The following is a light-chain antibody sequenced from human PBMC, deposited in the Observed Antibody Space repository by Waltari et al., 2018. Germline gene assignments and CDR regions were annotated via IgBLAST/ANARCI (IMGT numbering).Light chain of an antibody. CDR2: VTSDGSQ. Sequence: QQPEKGPRCLLKVTSDGSQSKGEEIPDRFSGSSSGAERYLTLSSLQSEDEADYYCQTGGHGTWVFGGGTKLTVL. J-gene: IGLJ3*02. CDR3: QTGGHGTWV. V-gene: IGLV4-69*01.